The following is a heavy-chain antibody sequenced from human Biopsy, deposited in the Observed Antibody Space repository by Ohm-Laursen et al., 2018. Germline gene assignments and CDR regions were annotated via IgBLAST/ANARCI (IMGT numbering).Heavy chain of an antibody. CDR1: GGSISSYY. CDR2: ISNSGNT. D-gene: IGHD2-15*01. CDR3: ARRGSGGRSFDY. Sequence: TLSLTWTVSGGSISSYYWSWIRQPPGKGLEWIGFISNSGNTNYNPSLKSRVTISADTSKNQFSLKLGSVTVADTAVFYCARRGSGGRSFDYWGQGSLVTVSS. V-gene: IGHV4-59*08. J-gene: IGHJ4*02.